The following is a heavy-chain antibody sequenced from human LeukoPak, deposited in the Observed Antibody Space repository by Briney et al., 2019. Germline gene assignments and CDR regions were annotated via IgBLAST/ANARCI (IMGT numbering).Heavy chain of an antibody. J-gene: IGHJ6*03. CDR3: ARGHASPQGKALEWLLKGYYYYMDV. CDR1: GFTFSSYW. V-gene: IGHV3-7*01. CDR2: IKQDGSEK. D-gene: IGHD3-3*01. Sequence: GGSLRLSCAASGFTFSSYWMSWVRQAPGKGLEWVANIKQDGSEKYYVDSVKGRFTISRDNAKNSLYLQMNSLRAEDTAVYYCARGHASPQGKALEWLLKGYYYYMDVWGKGTTVTVSS.